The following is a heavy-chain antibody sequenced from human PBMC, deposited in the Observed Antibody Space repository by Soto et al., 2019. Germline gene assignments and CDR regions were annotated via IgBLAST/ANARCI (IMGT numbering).Heavy chain of an antibody. V-gene: IGHV3-74*01. CDR2: LKSVGRDT. D-gene: IGHD2-15*01. J-gene: IGHJ6*02. CDR1: GIGFNDNG. Sequence: GRPSSTSCTASGIGFNDNGMHWVLQDPGTGRMWVSRLKSVGRDTIYADSVKGRFTVSRDSAKNTLYLQMNSLIVEDTAVYYCGRERPVPMRGGYYLFSVLDAWGQGTTGNGSS. CDR3: GRERPVPMRGGYYLFSVLDA.